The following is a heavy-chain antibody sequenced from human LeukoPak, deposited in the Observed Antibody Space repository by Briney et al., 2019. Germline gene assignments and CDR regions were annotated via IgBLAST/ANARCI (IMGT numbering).Heavy chain of an antibody. V-gene: IGHV3-66*01. J-gene: IGHJ4*02. CDR2: IYSGGST. CDR3: ARGTIAAAGYYYFDY. CDR1: GFTVSSNY. Sequence: GGSLRLSCAASGFTVSSNYMSWVRQAAGKGLEWVSVIYSGGSTYYADSVKGRLTISRDNSKNTVYLQMNRLRAEDTAVYYCARGTIAAAGYYYFDYWGQGTQVTVSS. D-gene: IGHD6-13*01.